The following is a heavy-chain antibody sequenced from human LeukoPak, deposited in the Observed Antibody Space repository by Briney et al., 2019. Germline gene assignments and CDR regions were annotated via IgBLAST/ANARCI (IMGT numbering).Heavy chain of an antibody. CDR3: ATTLTNFYYYYMDV. V-gene: IGHV3-7*01. CDR2: IKEDGSEK. J-gene: IGHJ6*03. D-gene: IGHD4-17*01. Sequence: GESLRLSCAASGFTFSSYWMSWVRQAPGKGLEWVANIKEDGSEKNYVDSVKGRFTISRDNAKNSLYLQMNRLRAEDTAVYYCATTLTNFYYYYMDVWGKGTTVTVSS. CDR1: GFTFSSYW.